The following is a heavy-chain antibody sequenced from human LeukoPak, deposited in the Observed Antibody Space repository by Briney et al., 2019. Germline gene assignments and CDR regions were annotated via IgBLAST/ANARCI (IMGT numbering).Heavy chain of an antibody. CDR3: ARVRGGNWFDP. J-gene: IGHJ5*02. V-gene: IGHV1-2*02. CDR2: INPNSGGT. CDR1: GYTFTGYY. Sequence: ASVKVSCKASGYTFTGYYMHWVRQAPGQGLEWMGWINPNSGGTNYAQKFQGRVTMTRDTSISTAYMELRSLRSDDTAVYYCARVRGGNWFDPWGQGTLVTVSS. D-gene: IGHD1-26*01.